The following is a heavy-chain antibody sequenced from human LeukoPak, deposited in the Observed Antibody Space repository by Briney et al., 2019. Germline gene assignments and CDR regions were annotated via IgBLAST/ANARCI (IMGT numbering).Heavy chain of an antibody. D-gene: IGHD1-26*01. J-gene: IGHJ6*02. CDR1: GGSISSYY. CDR2: IYTSGST. V-gene: IGHV4-4*07. CDR3: ARDNGVGWELLDYYYGMDV. Sequence: SETLSLTCTVSGGSISSYYWSWIRQPAGKGLEWIGRIYTSGSTNYNPSLKSRVTMSVDTSKNQFSLKLSSVTAADTAVYYCARDNGVGWELLDYYYGMDVWGQGTTVTVPS.